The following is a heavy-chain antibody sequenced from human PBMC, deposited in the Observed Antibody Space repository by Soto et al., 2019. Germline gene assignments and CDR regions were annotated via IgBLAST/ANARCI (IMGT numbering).Heavy chain of an antibody. CDR2: TSFNGNNK. CDR3: ARDSNRENYLEH. J-gene: IGHJ4*02. CDR1: GLSFSNYG. V-gene: IGHV3-30*03. Sequence: QVQLVESGGGVVQPGGSLKLSCAPSGLSFSNYGMHWVGQAPGKGLGWVAVTSFNGNNKWYTDSVKGRFTTSRDNSKNTLYLQMDSLRDEDTAVYYCARDSNRENYLEHWGPGTLVTVSS.